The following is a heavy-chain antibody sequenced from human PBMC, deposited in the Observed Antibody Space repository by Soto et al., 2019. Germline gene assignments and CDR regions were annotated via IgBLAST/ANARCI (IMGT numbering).Heavy chain of an antibody. J-gene: IGHJ5*02. CDR3: ARVVPGAEAWFGP. CDR2: ISLYSDGT. Sequence: QVQLVQSGGEVKRPGASVKVSCKTSGYTFSNYGITWVRQAPGQTLEWLGWISLYSDGTSYAQKFRGRVSMTTDPSTTTAYMELRSLRSDDTAVYYCARVVPGAEAWFGPWGQGTLVTVSS. V-gene: IGHV1-18*01. CDR1: GYTFSNYG.